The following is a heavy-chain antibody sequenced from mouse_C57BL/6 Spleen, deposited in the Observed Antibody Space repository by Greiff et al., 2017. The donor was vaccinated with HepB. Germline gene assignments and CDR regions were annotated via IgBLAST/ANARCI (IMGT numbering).Heavy chain of an antibody. J-gene: IGHJ3*01. CDR3: ARVGTTAAY. V-gene: IGHV1-76*01. D-gene: IGHD1-2*01. CDR2: IYPGSGNT. Sequence: VQLQQSGAELVRPGASVKLSCKASGYTFTDYYINWVKKRPGQGLEWIARIYPGSGNTYYHEKFKGKAILTAEKSSSTAYMQLSSLTSEDSAVYFCARVGTTAAYWGQGTLVTVSA. CDR1: GYTFTDYY.